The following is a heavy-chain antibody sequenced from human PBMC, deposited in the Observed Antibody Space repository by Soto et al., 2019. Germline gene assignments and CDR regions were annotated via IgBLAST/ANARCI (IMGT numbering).Heavy chain of an antibody. CDR1: GGSISHFY. V-gene: IGHV4-59*01. Sequence: QVQLQESGPRLVKPSETLSLTCTVSGGSISHFYWSWIRQPPGKGLEWLGYIYDSGSTNYTTSMKNRVTISMDTSKTQFSLNLSPVTAADTAVYFCAAYYYAILTGHFGFDIWGRGTMVTVSS. D-gene: IGHD3-9*01. CDR3: AAYYYAILTGHFGFDI. J-gene: IGHJ3*02. CDR2: IYDSGST.